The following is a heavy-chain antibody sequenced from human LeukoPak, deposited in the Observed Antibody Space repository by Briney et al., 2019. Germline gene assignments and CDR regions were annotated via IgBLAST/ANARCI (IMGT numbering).Heavy chain of an antibody. D-gene: IGHD3-22*01. CDR2: IYYSGST. V-gene: IGHV4-39*07. CDR3: ARGDDSGAFDI. Sequence: SETLSLTCAVSGGSISSNSYYWGWIRQPPGKGLEWIGSIYYSGSTYYNPSLKSRVTISVDTSKNQFSLKLSSVTAADTAVYYCARGDDSGAFDIWGQGTMVTVSS. CDR1: GGSISSNSYY. J-gene: IGHJ3*02.